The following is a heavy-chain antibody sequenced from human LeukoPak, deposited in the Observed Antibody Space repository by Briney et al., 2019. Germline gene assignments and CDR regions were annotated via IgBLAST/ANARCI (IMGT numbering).Heavy chain of an antibody. D-gene: IGHD3-3*01. J-gene: IGHJ4*02. CDR1: GFTFSSYA. V-gene: IGHV3-30*01. CDR2: ISYDGSNK. Sequence: GGSLRLSCAASGFTFSSYAMHWVRQAPGKGLEWVAVISYDGSNKYYADSVKGRFTISRDNSKNTLYLQMNSLRAEDTAVYYCARDRSNLNYDFWSGYADYWGQGTLVTVSS. CDR3: ARDRSNLNYDFWSGYADY.